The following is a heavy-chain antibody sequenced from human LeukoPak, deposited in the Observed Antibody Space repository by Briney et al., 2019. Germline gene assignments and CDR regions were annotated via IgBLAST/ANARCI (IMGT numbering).Heavy chain of an antibody. D-gene: IGHD2-21*01. V-gene: IGHV3-74*03. CDR2: ISTDGSST. J-gene: IGHJ4*02. Sequence: GGSLRLSCAASGFTFSTYTMNWVRQGPGKGLVWVSRISTDGSSTMNADSVKGRFTVSRDNAKNTVYLQMNSLRAEDTAVYYCARAEGGAFDYWGQGNLVTVSS. CDR3: ARAEGGAFDY. CDR1: GFTFSTYT.